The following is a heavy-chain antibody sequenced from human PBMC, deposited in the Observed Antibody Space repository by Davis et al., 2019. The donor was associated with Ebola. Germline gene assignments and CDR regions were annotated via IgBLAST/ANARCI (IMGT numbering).Heavy chain of an antibody. Sequence: GESLKISCTTSGFTFSTYALSWVRQAPGKGLEWVSYISSSSSYTNYADSVKGRFTISRDNAKNSLYLQMNSLRAEDTAVYYYARDLKQVATIFGVGYYYYGMDVWGQGTTVTVSS. V-gene: IGHV3-11*06. J-gene: IGHJ6*02. CDR1: GFTFSTYA. CDR3: ARDLKQVATIFGVGYYYYGMDV. D-gene: IGHD3-3*01. CDR2: ISSSSSYT.